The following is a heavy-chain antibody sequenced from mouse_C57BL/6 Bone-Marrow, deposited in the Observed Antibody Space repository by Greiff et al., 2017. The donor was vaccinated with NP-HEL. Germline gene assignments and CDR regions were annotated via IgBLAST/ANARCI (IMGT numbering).Heavy chain of an antibody. CDR3: ARGLYFDY. D-gene: IGHD3-1*01. Sequence: EVKVEESGGGLVQPGGSLKLSCAASGFTFSDYYMYWVRQTPEKRLEWVAYISNGGGSTYYPDTVKGRFTISRDNAKNTLYLQMSRLKSEDTAMYYCARGLYFDYWGQGTTLTVSS. J-gene: IGHJ2*01. V-gene: IGHV5-12*01. CDR2: ISNGGGST. CDR1: GFTFSDYY.